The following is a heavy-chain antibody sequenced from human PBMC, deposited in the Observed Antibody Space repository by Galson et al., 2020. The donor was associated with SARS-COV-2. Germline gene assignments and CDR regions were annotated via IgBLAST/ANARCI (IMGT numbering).Heavy chain of an antibody. Sequence: GESLKISCKGSGYSFTSYWIGWVRQMPGKGLEWMGIIYPGDSDTRYSPSFQGQVTISADKSISTAYLQWSSLKASDTAMYYCARQGGSYYDFWSGSKNWFDPWGQGTLVTVSS. D-gene: IGHD3-3*01. CDR1: GYSFTSYW. CDR2: IYPGDSDT. J-gene: IGHJ5*02. CDR3: ARQGGSYYDFWSGSKNWFDP. V-gene: IGHV5-51*01.